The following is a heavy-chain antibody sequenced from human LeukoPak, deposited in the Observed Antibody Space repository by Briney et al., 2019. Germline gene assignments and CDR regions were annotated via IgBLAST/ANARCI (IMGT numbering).Heavy chain of an antibody. J-gene: IGHJ5*02. D-gene: IGHD2-2*01. V-gene: IGHV4-34*01. CDR2: INHSGTT. CDR1: GGSFSAYY. CDR3: ARGPMAGEVPADSGDHWFDP. Sequence: SETLSLTCAVYGGSFSAYYWSWIRQPPGKGLEWIGEINHSGTTNYNPSLKSRVTISVDTSENQFSLKLSSVTAADTAVYYCARGPMAGEVPADSGDHWFDPWGQGTLVTVSS.